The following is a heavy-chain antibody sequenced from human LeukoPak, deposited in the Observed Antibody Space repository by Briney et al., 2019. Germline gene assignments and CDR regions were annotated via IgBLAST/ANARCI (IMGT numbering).Heavy chain of an antibody. CDR3: AREGIVATKSLDY. J-gene: IGHJ4*02. CDR1: GGTFSSYA. V-gene: IGHV1-69*04. Sequence: VKVSCKASGGTFSSYAISWVRQAPGQGLEWMGRIIPILGIANYAQKLQGRVTITADKSTSTAYMELSSLRSEDTAVYYCAREGIVATKSLDYWGQGTLVTVSS. D-gene: IGHD5-12*01. CDR2: IIPILGIA.